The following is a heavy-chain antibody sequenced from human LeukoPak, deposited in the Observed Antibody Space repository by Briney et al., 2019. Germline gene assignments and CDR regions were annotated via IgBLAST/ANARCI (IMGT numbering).Heavy chain of an antibody. CDR3: AKDFSVYYYDSRAFDY. CDR2: ISYDGSNK. D-gene: IGHD3-22*01. V-gene: IGHV3-30*18. Sequence: TGGSLRLSCAVSGFTFSSYGMHWVRQAPGKGLEWVAVISYDGSNKYYADSVKGRFTISRDNSKNTLYLQMNSLRTEDTAVYYCAKDFSVYYYDSRAFDYWGQGTLVTVSS. CDR1: GFTFSSYG. J-gene: IGHJ4*02.